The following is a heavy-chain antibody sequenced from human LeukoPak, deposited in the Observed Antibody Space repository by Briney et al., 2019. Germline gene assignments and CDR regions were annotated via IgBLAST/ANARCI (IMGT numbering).Heavy chain of an antibody. Sequence: GGSLRLSCAASGFTFSDYLLTWIRQAPGKGLECVSYISSRGAAIYYADSVRGRFTLSRDNAKNSPFLQMNNLRDDDTAVYYYARAGPPNYDLWSGYENAFDIWGQGTMVTVSS. CDR2: ISSRGAAI. CDR1: GFTFSDYL. D-gene: IGHD3-3*01. J-gene: IGHJ3*02. V-gene: IGHV3-11*01. CDR3: ARAGPPNYDLWSGYENAFDI.